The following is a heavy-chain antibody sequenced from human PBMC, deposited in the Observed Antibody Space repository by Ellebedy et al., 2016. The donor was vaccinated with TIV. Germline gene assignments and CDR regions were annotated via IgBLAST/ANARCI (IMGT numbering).Heavy chain of an antibody. CDR2: IYHSGST. J-gene: IGHJ4*02. CDR3: AGRGGDYLPY. D-gene: IGHD3-16*01. Sequence: SCAVSGGSISSHNWWTWVRQSPGKGLEWIGEIYHSGSTTYNPSLESRVTISVDKSKNQFSLRLTSVTAADTAVYYCAGRGGDYLPYWGQGTLVTVSS. CDR1: GGSISSHNW. V-gene: IGHV4-4*02.